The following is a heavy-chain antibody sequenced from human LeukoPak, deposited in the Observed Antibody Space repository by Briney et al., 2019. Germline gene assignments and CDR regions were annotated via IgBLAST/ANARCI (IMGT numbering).Heavy chain of an antibody. D-gene: IGHD2-15*01. V-gene: IGHV3-21*01. CDR3: VREDIGRRGFDP. J-gene: IGHJ5*02. CDR2: ISDSSRYI. CDR1: GFIFSSYT. Sequence: GGSLRLSCAASGFIFSSYTMNWVRQAPGKGLEWVSSISDSSRYIDYADSMKGRFTISRDNAKNSLYLQMNTLRAEDTAVYYCVREDIGRRGFDPWGQGTLVTVSS.